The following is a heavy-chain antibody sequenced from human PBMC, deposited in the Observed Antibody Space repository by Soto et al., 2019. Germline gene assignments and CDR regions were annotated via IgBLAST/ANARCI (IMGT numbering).Heavy chain of an antibody. Sequence: PSETLSLTCTVSGGSISSYYWSWIRQPPGKGLEWIGYIYYSGSTNYNPSLKSRVTISVDTSKNQFSLKLSSVTAADTAVYYCAREGDILTGDGMDVWGQGTTVTVSS. J-gene: IGHJ6*02. CDR3: AREGDILTGDGMDV. CDR1: GGSISSYY. CDR2: IYYSGST. D-gene: IGHD3-9*01. V-gene: IGHV4-59*01.